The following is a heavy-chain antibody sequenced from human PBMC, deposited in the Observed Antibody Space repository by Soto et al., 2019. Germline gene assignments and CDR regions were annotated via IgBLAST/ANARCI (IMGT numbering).Heavy chain of an antibody. D-gene: IGHD3-10*01. Sequence: QVQLVQSGAEVKKPGSSVKVSCKASGGTFSSYTISWVRQAPGQGLEWMGRIIPILGIANYAQKFQGRVTITADKSTSTAYRGLSSLRSEDTAVYFCAGGAGFYGSGGGDWFDPWGQGTLVTVSS. CDR3: AGGAGFYGSGGGDWFDP. CDR2: IIPILGIA. J-gene: IGHJ5*02. CDR1: GGTFSSYT. V-gene: IGHV1-69*02.